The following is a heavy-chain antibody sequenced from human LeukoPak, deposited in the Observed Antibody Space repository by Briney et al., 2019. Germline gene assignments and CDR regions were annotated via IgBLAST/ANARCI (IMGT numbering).Heavy chain of an antibody. CDR3: ARDSTVTTLPFDP. CDR2: INPNSGGT. J-gene: IGHJ5*02. Sequence: ASVKVSCKASGYTFTGYYMHWVRQAPGQGLEWMGWINPNSGGTNYAQKFEGRVTMTRDTSISTGYMELSRLRSDDCAVYYCARDSTVTTLPFDPWGQGTLVTVSS. D-gene: IGHD4-17*01. V-gene: IGHV1-2*02. CDR1: GYTFTGYY.